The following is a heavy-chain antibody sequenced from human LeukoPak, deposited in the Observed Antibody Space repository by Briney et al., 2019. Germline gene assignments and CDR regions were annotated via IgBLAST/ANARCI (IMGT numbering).Heavy chain of an antibody. V-gene: IGHV4-39*02. CDR3: AREGLPGLCTSTSCYAVFDP. Sequence: KPSETLSLTRAVSGGSISSSGYFWGWVRQSPGDGLGWIVSLSFGGSTYYNPSLKSRVTISGDTAKNHVSLKLISVSAADTAVYYCAREGLPGLCTSTSCYAVFDPWGQGTLVTVSS. J-gene: IGHJ5*02. D-gene: IGHD2-2*01. CDR1: GGSISSSGYF. CDR2: LSFGGST.